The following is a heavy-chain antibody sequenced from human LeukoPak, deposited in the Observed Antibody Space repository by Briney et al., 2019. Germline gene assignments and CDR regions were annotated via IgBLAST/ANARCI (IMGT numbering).Heavy chain of an antibody. CDR2: IYPGDSDT. CDR1: GFSFTNYW. CDR3: ARHGGLLEAAGY. D-gene: IGHD6-13*01. V-gene: IGHV5-51*01. Sequence: GASLQFSCKGSGFSFTNYWIGWGRPVPGKGLEWMGIIYPGDSDTRYSPSFQGQVTISADKSITTAYLQWSSLKASDTAMYYCARHGGLLEAAGYWGRGTLVAVSS. J-gene: IGHJ4*02.